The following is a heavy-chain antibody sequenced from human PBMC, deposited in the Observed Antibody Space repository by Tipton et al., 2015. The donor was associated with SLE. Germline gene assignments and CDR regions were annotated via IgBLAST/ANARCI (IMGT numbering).Heavy chain of an antibody. Sequence: TLSLTCTVSGGSISRGGYYWSWIRQVPGKGLEWIGYIYFSGTTYYKPSLKSRVSISGDTSKNQFYLKLTSVTAADTAVYYCARDRGVGATTDAFGVWGQGTTVTVSS. J-gene: IGHJ3*01. V-gene: IGHV4-31*03. CDR1: GGSISRGGYY. D-gene: IGHD1-26*01. CDR2: IYFSGTT. CDR3: ARDRGVGATTDAFGV.